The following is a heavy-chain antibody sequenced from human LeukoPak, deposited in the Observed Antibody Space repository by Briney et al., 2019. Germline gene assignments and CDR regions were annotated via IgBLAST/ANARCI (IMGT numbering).Heavy chain of an antibody. CDR3: ASRRMSDQLSYYYMDV. D-gene: IGHD2-2*01. Sequence: SVKVSCKASGGTFSSYAISWVRQAPGQGLEWMGGIIPIFGTANYAQKFQGRVTITADESTSTAYMELSNLRSEDTAVYYCASRRMSDQLSYYYMDVWGKGTTVTVSS. V-gene: IGHV1-69*13. CDR2: IIPIFGTA. J-gene: IGHJ6*03. CDR1: GGTFSSYA.